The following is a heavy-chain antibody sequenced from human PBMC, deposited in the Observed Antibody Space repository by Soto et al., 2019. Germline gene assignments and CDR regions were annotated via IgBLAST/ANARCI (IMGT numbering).Heavy chain of an antibody. CDR1: GFTFRNYD. CDR3: ARTDRDFYGLDV. CDR2: ISAAGDP. Sequence: EVQLVESGGGLVQPGGSLRLSCEASGFTFRNYDMHWVRQGTGKGLEWVSGISAAGDPDYADSVEGRFAISRENPQNSFFLQMTSLTVGDTAVYYCARTDRDFYGLDVWGQGTTVIVSS. J-gene: IGHJ6*02. V-gene: IGHV3-13*05.